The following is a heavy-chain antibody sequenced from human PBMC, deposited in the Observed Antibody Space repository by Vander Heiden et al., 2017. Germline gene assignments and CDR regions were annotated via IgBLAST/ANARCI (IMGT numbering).Heavy chain of an antibody. Sequence: EVQLVESGGGLVQPGGSLRLSCAASGFTFSSYWMRWVRQAPGRGLELVANIKEDGSEKDYVDSVKGRFTISRDNAKNSLYLQINSLRAEDTAVYYCARGGYGYFDYWGQGTLVIVSS. V-gene: IGHV3-7*01. CDR1: GFTFSSYW. CDR2: IKEDGSEK. D-gene: IGHD5-12*01. J-gene: IGHJ4*02. CDR3: ARGGYGYFDY.